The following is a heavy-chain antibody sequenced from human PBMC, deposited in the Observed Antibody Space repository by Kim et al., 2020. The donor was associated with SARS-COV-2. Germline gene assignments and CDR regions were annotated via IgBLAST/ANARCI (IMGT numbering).Heavy chain of an antibody. CDR2: INHSGST. J-gene: IGHJ4*02. V-gene: IGHV4-34*01. CDR1: GGSFSGYY. D-gene: IGHD6-19*01. CDR3: ARAGYSSGPGGSAQGRYLDY. Sequence: SETLSLTCAVYGGSFSGYYWSWIRQPPGKGLEWIGEINHSGSTNYNPSLKSRVTISVDTSKNQFSLKLSSVTAADTAVYYCARAGYSSGPGGSAQGRYLDYWGQGTLVTVSS.